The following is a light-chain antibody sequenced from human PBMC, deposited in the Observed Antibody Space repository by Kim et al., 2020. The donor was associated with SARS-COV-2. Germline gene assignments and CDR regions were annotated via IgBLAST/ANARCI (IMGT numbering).Light chain of an antibody. Sequence: EIVMTQSPATLSVSPGERATLSCRASQSVSSNLAWYQQTPGQAPRLLIYGASTRATGIPARFSGSGSGTEFTLTISSLQSEDFAVYYCQQYNNWPPGRTFGQGTKVDIK. V-gene: IGKV3-15*01. CDR1: QSVSSN. CDR2: GAS. J-gene: IGKJ1*01. CDR3: QQYNNWPPGRT.